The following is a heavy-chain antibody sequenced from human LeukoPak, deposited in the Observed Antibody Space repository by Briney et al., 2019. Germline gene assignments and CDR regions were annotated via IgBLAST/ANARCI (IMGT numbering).Heavy chain of an antibody. D-gene: IGHD2-15*01. CDR2: ISAYNGNT. V-gene: IGHV1-18*01. Sequence: ASVKVSCKASGYTFTSYGISWVRQAPGQGLEWMGWISAYNGNTNYAQKLQGRVTMTTDTSTSTAYMELRSLRSDDTAVYYCATLGYCSGGSCYGPTDYWGQGTLVTVSS. J-gene: IGHJ4*02. CDR1: GYTFTSYG. CDR3: ATLGYCSGGSCYGPTDY.